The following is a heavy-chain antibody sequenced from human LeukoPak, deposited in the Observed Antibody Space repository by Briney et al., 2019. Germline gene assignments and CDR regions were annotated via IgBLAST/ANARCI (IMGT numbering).Heavy chain of an antibody. V-gene: IGHV4-38-2*02. CDR3: ARVSWFPGTSYYYMDV. CDR1: GYSISSGYY. CDR2: IYHSGST. Sequence: SETLSLTCTVSGYSISSGYYWGWIRQPPGKGLEWIGSIYHSGSTYYNPSLKSRVTISVDTSKNQFSLKLSSVTAADTAVYFCARVSWFPGTSYYYMDVWGKGTTVTVSS. J-gene: IGHJ6*03. D-gene: IGHD1-1*01.